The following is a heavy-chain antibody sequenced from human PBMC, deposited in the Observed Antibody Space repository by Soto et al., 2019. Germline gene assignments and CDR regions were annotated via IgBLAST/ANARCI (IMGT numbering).Heavy chain of an antibody. J-gene: IGHJ6*02. D-gene: IGHD6-13*01. V-gene: IGHV1-2*04. CDR1: GYTFTGYY. Sequence: ASVKVSCKASGYTFTGYYMHWVRQAPGQGLEWMGWINPNSGGTNYAQKFQGWVTMTRETSISTAYMELSRLRSDDTAVYYCARDGIAAAGTEYYYYYGMDVWGQGTTVTVSS. CDR3: ARDGIAAAGTEYYYYYGMDV. CDR2: INPNSGGT.